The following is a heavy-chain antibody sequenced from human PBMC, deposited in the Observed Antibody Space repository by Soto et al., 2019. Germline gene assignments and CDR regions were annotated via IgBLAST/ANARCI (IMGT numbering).Heavy chain of an antibody. CDR3: AKAYYYDNSGFPPRFDY. V-gene: IGHV3-23*01. CDR1: GFTFSSYA. D-gene: IGHD3-22*01. J-gene: IGHJ4*02. CDR2: ISGSGDST. Sequence: GGSLRLSCAASGFTFSSYAMSWVRQAPGKGLEWVSAISGSGDSTYYADSVKGRFTISRDNSKSMLYLQMNSLRAEDTAVYYCAKAYYYDNSGFPPRFDYWGQGTLVTVSS.